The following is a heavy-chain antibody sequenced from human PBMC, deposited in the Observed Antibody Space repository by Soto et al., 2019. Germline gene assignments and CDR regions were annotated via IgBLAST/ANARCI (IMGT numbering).Heavy chain of an antibody. CDR2: ISSGGNTK. J-gene: IGHJ6*02. D-gene: IGHD2-2*01. V-gene: IGHV3-48*02. Sequence: GGSLRLSCAASGFTFNIYSMNWVRQAPGKGLEWVSYISSGGNTKYYADSVKGRFTISRDNAKYSLYLQMDSLRDEDTAVYYCARAVPAEVWGQGTTVTVSS. CDR3: ARAVPAEV. CDR1: GFTFNIYS.